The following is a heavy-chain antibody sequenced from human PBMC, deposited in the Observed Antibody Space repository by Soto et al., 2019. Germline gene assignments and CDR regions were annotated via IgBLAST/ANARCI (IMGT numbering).Heavy chain of an antibody. CDR3: ATGGSKRVRGAIVEVFHLEF. J-gene: IGHJ4*02. CDR1: GFTVTRNY. V-gene: IGHV3-53*02. D-gene: IGHD3-10*01. Sequence: RLVESGGGLIQPGGSLRLSCAASGFTVTRNYMTWVRLTPGKGLECVSTIHTGGKTYYTDSVKGRFTVSRDESKNTLHLQMNTLRVEDTAVYYCATGGSKRVRGAIVEVFHLEFWGRGTVVTVSS. CDR2: IHTGGKT.